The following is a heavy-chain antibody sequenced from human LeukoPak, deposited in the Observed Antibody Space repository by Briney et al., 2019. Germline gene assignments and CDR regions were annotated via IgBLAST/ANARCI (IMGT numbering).Heavy chain of an antibody. V-gene: IGHV4-59*12. J-gene: IGHJ4*02. D-gene: IGHD2-2*01. CDR2: IYYSGST. Sequence: SGTLSLTCTVSGGSISSYYWSWIRQPPGKGLEWIGYIYYSGSTNYNPSLKSRVTISVDTSKNQFSLNLSSVTAADTAVYYCARLVVVPAATHARDYWGQGTLVTVSS. CDR3: ARLVVVPAATHARDY. CDR1: GGSISSYY.